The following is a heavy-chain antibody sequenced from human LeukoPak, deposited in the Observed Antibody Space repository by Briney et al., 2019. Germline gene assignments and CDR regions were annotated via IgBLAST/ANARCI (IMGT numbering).Heavy chain of an antibody. CDR3: ARGPEGGYSYDYNWFDP. J-gene: IGHJ5*02. D-gene: IGHD5-18*01. Sequence: ASVKVSCKASGYTFTSYDINWVRQATGQGLEWMGWMNPNSGNTGYAQKFQGRVTMTRNTSISTAYMELSSLRSEDTAVYYCARGPEGGYSYDYNWFDPWGQGTLVTVSS. V-gene: IGHV1-8*01. CDR2: MNPNSGNT. CDR1: GYTFTSYD.